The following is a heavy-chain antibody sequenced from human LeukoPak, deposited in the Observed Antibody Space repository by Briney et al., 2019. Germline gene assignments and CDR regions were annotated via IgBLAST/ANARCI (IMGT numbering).Heavy chain of an antibody. Sequence: ASVKVSGKASGYTFTSYGVTWVRQAPGQGLEWMGWINPYNGHTNHTQKLQGRVTMTTDTSTSTAYMELRSLRSDDTAVYYCAREGSYRFDYWGQGTLVTVSS. J-gene: IGHJ4*02. CDR3: AREGSYRFDY. CDR2: INPYNGHT. V-gene: IGHV1-18*01. D-gene: IGHD1-26*01. CDR1: GYTFTSYG.